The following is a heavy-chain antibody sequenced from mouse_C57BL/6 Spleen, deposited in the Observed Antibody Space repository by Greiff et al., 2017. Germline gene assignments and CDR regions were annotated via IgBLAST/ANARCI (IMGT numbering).Heavy chain of an antibody. CDR1: GFTFSDAW. J-gene: IGHJ4*01. V-gene: IGHV6-6*01. D-gene: IGHD2-4*01. Sequence: EVQLQESGGGLVQPGGSMKLSCAASGFTFSDAWMDWVRQSPEKGLEWVAEIRNKANNHATYYAESVKGRFTISRDDSKSSVYLQMNSLRAEDTGIYYCTGMTYDYDPHYYAMDYWGQGTSVTVSS. CDR2: IRNKANNHAT. CDR3: TGMTYDYDPHYYAMDY.